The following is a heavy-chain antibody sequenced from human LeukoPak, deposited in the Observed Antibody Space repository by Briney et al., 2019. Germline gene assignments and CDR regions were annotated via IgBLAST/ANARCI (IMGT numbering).Heavy chain of an antibody. V-gene: IGHV3-7*01. CDR3: ARVASYAFDI. CDR2: IKQDGSEI. Sequence: GGSLRLSCAASGFTFSSYWMSWVRQAPGKGLEWVANIKQDGSEIYYVDSLKGQFTISRDNAKNSLYLQMNSLRAEDTAVYYCARVASYAFDIWGQGTMVTVSS. J-gene: IGHJ3*02. CDR1: GFTFSSYW. D-gene: IGHD6-6*01.